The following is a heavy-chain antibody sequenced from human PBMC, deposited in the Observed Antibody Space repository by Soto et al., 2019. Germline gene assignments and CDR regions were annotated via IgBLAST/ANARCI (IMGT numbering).Heavy chain of an antibody. CDR3: ARESGSGSYSIVDYFDY. J-gene: IGHJ4*02. Sequence: PSETLSLTCTVSGGSVSSGSYYWSWIRQPPGKGLEWIGYIYYSGSTNYNPSLKSRVTISVETSKNHFSLKLSSVTAADTAVYYCARESGSGSYSIVDYFDYWGQGTLVTVSS. CDR2: IYYSGST. CDR1: GGSVSSGSYY. V-gene: IGHV4-61*01. D-gene: IGHD1-26*01.